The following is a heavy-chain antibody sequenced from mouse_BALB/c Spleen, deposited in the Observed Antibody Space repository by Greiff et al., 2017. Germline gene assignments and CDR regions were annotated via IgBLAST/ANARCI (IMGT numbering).Heavy chain of an antibody. D-gene: IGHD2-4*01. CDR1: GYTFTDYA. CDR2: ISTYYGDA. Sequence: VQLVESGPELVRPGVSVKISCKGSGYTFTDYAMHWVKQSHAKSLEWIGVISTYYGDASYNQKFKGKATMTVDKSSSTAYMELARLTSEDSAIYYCAREGDYDGRAWFAYWGQGTLVTVSA. V-gene: IGHV1-67*01. J-gene: IGHJ3*01. CDR3: AREGDYDGRAWFAY.